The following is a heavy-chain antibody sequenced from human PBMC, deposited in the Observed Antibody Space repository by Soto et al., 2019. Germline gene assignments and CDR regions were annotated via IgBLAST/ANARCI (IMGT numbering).Heavy chain of an antibody. Sequence: PSQTLSLTCAISGDSVSTNSATWDWIRQSPSRGLEWLGRTYYRSHWQNDYALSVKGRITINPDTSNNQFSLQLNSVTPDDTAVYYCARGYGRNFDYWGQGTLVTVSS. CDR2: TYYRSHWQN. V-gene: IGHV6-1*01. CDR3: ARGYGRNFDY. J-gene: IGHJ4*02. D-gene: IGHD5-18*01. CDR1: GDSVSTNSAT.